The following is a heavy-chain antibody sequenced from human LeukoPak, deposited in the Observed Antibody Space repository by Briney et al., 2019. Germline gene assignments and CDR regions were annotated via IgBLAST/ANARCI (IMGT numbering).Heavy chain of an antibody. CDR3: ARSAFSVTAPRLYYFDY. CDR1: GGSISSYY. J-gene: IGHJ4*02. Sequence: SETLSLTCTVSGGSISSYYWSWIRQPAGKGLEWIGHIYNSGSTNYNPSLKGRVTMSVATSKNQFSLHLSSVTAADTAVYYCARSAFSVTAPRLYYFDYWGQGTLVAVSS. D-gene: IGHD2-21*02. CDR2: IYNSGST. V-gene: IGHV4-4*07.